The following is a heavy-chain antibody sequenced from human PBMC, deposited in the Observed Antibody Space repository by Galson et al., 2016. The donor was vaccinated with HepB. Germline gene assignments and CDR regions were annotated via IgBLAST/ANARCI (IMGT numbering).Heavy chain of an antibody. CDR3: ARDSGFGTLDAFDI. D-gene: IGHD3-10*01. V-gene: IGHV3-15*01. CDR2: MKSRGSGGTT. CDR1: GFVFSDAW. Sequence: SLRLSCAASGLTSGFVFSDAWLSWVRQTPKKGLEWVGRMKSRGSGGTTDYAAPVKGRFTISREDSRNTLYLQMNSLRAEDTAVYYCARDSGFGTLDAFDIWGQGTMVTVSS. J-gene: IGHJ3*02.